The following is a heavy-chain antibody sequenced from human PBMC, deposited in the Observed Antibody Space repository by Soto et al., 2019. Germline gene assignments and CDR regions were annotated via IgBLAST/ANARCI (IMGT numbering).Heavy chain of an antibody. CDR1: GGSISSGDYY. V-gene: IGHV4-30-4*01. CDR2: IYYSGST. CDR3: VAQGGDNRFDP. J-gene: IGHJ5*02. D-gene: IGHD3-16*01. Sequence: SETLSLTCTASGGSISSGDYYWSRIRQPPGKGLEWIGYIYYSGSTFYNPSLKNRVTISLDTSKIQFSLKLSSVTAADTAVYYCVAQGGDNRFDPWGQGPLVTVSS.